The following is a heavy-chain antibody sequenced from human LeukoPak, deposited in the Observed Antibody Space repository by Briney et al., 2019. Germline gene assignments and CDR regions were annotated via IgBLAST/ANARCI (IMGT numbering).Heavy chain of an antibody. Sequence: PGGSLRLSCAAPGFSFSDAWLSWVRQIPGKGVGWVGRIVSKTDGGTTDYAAPVKGRFTISRDDSTTTLYLQMNSLKSEGTAVYCCTTYGSGRKFDYWGQGILVTVSS. CDR1: GFSFSDAW. J-gene: IGHJ4*02. CDR2: IVSKTDGGTT. D-gene: IGHD3-10*01. CDR3: TTYGSGRKFDY. V-gene: IGHV3-15*04.